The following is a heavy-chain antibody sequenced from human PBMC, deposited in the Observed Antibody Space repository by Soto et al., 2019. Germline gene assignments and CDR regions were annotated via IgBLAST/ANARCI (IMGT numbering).Heavy chain of an antibody. CDR1: GYTFTSYY. V-gene: IGHV1-46*01. CDR2: INPSGGST. J-gene: IGHJ6*02. CDR3: ARGDYDFWSGYYHHYYGMDV. Sequence: ASVKVSCKASGYTFTSYYMHWVRQAPGQGLEWMGIINPSGGSTSYAQKLQGRVTMTTDTSTSTAYMELRSLRSDDTAVYYCARGDYDFWSGYYHHYYGMDVWGQGTTVTVSS. D-gene: IGHD3-3*01.